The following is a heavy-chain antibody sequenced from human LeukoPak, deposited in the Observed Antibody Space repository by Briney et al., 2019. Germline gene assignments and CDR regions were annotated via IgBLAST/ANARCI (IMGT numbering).Heavy chain of an antibody. D-gene: IGHD2-2*02. Sequence: TSQTLSLTCTVSGGSISSGGYYWSWIRQHPGKGLEWIGYIYYSGSTYYNPSLKSRVTISVDTSKNQFSLKLSSVTAADTAVYYCATGYCSSTSCYILGGYWGQGTLVTVSS. CDR2: IYYSGST. CDR3: ATGYCSSTSCYILGGY. J-gene: IGHJ4*02. CDR1: GGSISSGGYY. V-gene: IGHV4-31*03.